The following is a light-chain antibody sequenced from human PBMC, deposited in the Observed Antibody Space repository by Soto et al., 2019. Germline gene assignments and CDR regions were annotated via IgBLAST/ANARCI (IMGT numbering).Light chain of an antibody. CDR1: SSDVGRYSL. CDR2: EDI. Sequence: QSALTQPASVSGALRQSITLSCTGTSSDVGRYSLVSWYQQHPGKAPKLRIFEDIERPSGVSNRFSGSKSGNTSSLTISGLHTEDEADYYCGSYAGGTSVIFGGGTKLTVL. CDR3: GSYAGGTSVI. J-gene: IGLJ2*01. V-gene: IGLV2-23*01.